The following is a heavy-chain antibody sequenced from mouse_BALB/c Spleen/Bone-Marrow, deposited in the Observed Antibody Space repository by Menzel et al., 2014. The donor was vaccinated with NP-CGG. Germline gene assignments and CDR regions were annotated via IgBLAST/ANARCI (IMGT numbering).Heavy chain of an antibody. V-gene: IGHV5-9-3*01. Sequence: EVKLVESGGGLVKPGGSLKLSCAASGFTFSSYAVSWVRQTPEKRLEWVAAISSGGSYTYYPDSVKGRFTISRDSAKNTLYLQVSSLRSEDTAMYYCARHITTVVADYWGQGTTLTVSS. CDR3: ARHITTVVADY. J-gene: IGHJ2*01. CDR2: ISSGGSYT. CDR1: GFTFSSYA. D-gene: IGHD1-1*01.